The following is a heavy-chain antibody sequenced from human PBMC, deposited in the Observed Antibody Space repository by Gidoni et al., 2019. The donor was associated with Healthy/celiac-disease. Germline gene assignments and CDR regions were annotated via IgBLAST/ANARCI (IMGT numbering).Heavy chain of an antibody. J-gene: IGHJ6*02. CDR2: IWYDGSNK. CDR3: ARDLLWFGELGHGGMDV. D-gene: IGHD3-10*01. V-gene: IGHV3-33*01. CDR1: GFPFSSYG. Sequence: QVQLVESGGGVVQPGRSLRLSCAASGFPFSSYGMHWFRQAPGKGLEWVAVIWYDGSNKYYADSVKGRFTISRDNSKNTLYLQMNSLRAEDTAVYYCARDLLWFGELGHGGMDVWGQGTTVTVSS.